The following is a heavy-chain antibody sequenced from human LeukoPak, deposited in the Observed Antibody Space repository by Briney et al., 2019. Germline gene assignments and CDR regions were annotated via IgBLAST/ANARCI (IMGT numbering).Heavy chain of an antibody. V-gene: IGHV3-30*18. CDR3: AKDEYSSGCYYFDY. Sequence: GGSLRLSCAASEFTFSSYDMHWVRQAPGKGLEWVALISYDGRNKYYADSVEGRFTISRDNSKNTLYLQMNSLRAEDTGVYYCAKDEYSSGCYYFDYWGQGTLVTVSS. CDR1: EFTFSSYD. J-gene: IGHJ4*02. D-gene: IGHD6-19*01. CDR2: ISYDGRNK.